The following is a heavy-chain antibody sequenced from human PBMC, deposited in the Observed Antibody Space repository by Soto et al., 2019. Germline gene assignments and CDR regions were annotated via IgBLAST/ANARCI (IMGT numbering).Heavy chain of an antibody. J-gene: IGHJ4*02. V-gene: IGHV3-21*01. CDR2: ISRGDSYI. CDR3: TRETIAGITGLDY. D-gene: IGHD1-20*01. Sequence: PGGSLRLSCAASGFTFSNYKMNWVRQAPGKGLEWISAISRGDSYIYYADSVKGRFTISRDDAKNSLYLQMSSLSVEDTAVYYCTRETIAGITGLDYWGPGTLVTVSS. CDR1: GFTFSNYK.